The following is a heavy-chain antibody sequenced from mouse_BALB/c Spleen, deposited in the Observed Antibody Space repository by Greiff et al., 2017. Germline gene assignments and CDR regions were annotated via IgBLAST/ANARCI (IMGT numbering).Heavy chain of an antibody. J-gene: IGHJ4*01. Sequence: VGSGGSLRKPGGSLKLPCATSGFPFRSYAMSLVRQTPEERLGWVASISSGGSTYYPDSVKGRFTISRDNARNILYLQMSSLRSEDTAMYYCARTVVATDAMDYWGQGTSVTVSS. D-gene: IGHD1-1*01. CDR1: GFPFRSYA. CDR3: ARTVVATDAMDY. V-gene: IGHV5-6-5*01. CDR2: ISSGGST.